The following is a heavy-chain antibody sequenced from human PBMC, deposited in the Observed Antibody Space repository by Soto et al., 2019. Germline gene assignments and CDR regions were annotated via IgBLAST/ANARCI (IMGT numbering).Heavy chain of an antibody. Sequence: GASVKVSCKASGGTFSSYAISWVRQAPGQGLEWMGGIIPIFGTANYARKFQGRVTITADESTSTAYMELSSLRSEDTAVYYCARDAVAYYYDSSGALDVWGQGTTVTVSS. D-gene: IGHD3-22*01. CDR2: IIPIFGTA. CDR1: GGTFSSYA. CDR3: ARDAVAYYYDSSGALDV. V-gene: IGHV1-69*13. J-gene: IGHJ6*02.